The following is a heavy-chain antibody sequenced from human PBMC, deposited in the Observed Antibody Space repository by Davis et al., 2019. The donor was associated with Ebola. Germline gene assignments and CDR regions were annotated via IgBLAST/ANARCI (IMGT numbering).Heavy chain of an antibody. D-gene: IGHD4-11*01. CDR2: INHSGST. J-gene: IGHJ4*02. Sequence: MPSETLSLTCAVYGGSFSGYYWSWIRQPPGKGLEWIGEINHSGSTNYNPSLKSRVTISVDTSKNQFSLKLSSVTAADTAVYYCARYRYSNYVDYWGQGTLVTVSS. CDR1: GGSFSGYY. CDR3: ARYRYSNYVDY. V-gene: IGHV4-34*01.